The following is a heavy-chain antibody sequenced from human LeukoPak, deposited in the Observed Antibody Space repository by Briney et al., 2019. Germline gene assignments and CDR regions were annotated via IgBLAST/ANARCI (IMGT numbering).Heavy chain of an antibody. V-gene: IGHV1-2*02. D-gene: IGHD2-15*01. J-gene: IGHJ4*02. CDR2: INPKSGDT. CDR3: ARGYCSGGGCPWGSFYFDH. Sequence: ASVSVSCKASEYTFTGYYWHWVRQAPGHGPEWMGWINPKSGDTNYAQTFQGRVTMTRDTSISTAYMELSSLRSEDTAVYYCARGYCSGGGCPWGSFYFDHWGQGTLVTVSS. CDR1: EYTFTGYY.